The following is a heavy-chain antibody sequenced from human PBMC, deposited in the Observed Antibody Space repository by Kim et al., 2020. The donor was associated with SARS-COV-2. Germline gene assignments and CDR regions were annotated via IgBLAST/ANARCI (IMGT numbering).Heavy chain of an antibody. V-gene: IGHV3-53*01. CDR3: ARGGEYGSGSGKDY. D-gene: IGHD3-10*01. Sequence: GGSLRLSCAASGFTVSSNYMSWVRQAPGKGLEWVSVIYSGGSTYYADSVKGRFTISRDNSKNTLYLQMNSLRAEDTAVYYCARGGEYGSGSGKDYWGQGTLVTVSS. CDR1: GFTVSSNY. CDR2: IYSGGST. J-gene: IGHJ4*02.